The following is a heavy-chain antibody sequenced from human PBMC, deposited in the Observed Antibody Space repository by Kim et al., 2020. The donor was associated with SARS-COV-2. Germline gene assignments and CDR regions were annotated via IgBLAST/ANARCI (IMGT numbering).Heavy chain of an antibody. CDR1: GGSISSSSYY. Sequence: SETLSLTCTVSGGSISSSSYYWGWIRQTPGKGLEWIGSIYYSGSTYYNPSLKSRVTISVDTSKNQFSLKLSSVTAADTAVYYCARVITMIVVVSAFDIWGQGTMVTVSS. D-gene: IGHD3-22*01. V-gene: IGHV4-39*01. CDR2: IYYSGST. J-gene: IGHJ3*02. CDR3: ARVITMIVVVSAFDI.